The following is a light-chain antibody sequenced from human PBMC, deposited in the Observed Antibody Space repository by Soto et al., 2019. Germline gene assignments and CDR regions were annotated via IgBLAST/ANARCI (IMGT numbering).Light chain of an antibody. CDR1: QSVGIS. Sequence: EIVLTQSPATLSLSPGDRATLSCRASQSVGISLAWFQQKPGQAPRLLIYDASNRATGIPARFSGSGSGIAFTLTSSSLDPADFAVYYCQQRSDWLWTFGQGTMVEIK. CDR2: DAS. J-gene: IGKJ1*01. V-gene: IGKV3-11*01. CDR3: QQRSDWLWT.